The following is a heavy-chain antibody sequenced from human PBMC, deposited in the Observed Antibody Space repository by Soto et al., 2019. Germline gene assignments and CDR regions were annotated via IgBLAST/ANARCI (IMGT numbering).Heavy chain of an antibody. CDR2: INSDGSST. D-gene: IGHD1-1*01. J-gene: IGHJ4*02. Sequence: PGGSLRLSCAASGFTFSSYWMHWVRQAPGKGLAWVSRINSDGSSTSCADSVKGRFTISRDNAKNTLYLQMDSLRAEDTAVYYCARDPFRVETYWGQGTLVTVSS. CDR3: ARDPFRVETY. V-gene: IGHV3-74*01. CDR1: GFTFSSYW.